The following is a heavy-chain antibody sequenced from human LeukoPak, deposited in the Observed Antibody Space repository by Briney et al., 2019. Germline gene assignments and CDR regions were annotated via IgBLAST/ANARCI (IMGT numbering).Heavy chain of an antibody. CDR3: AKFGNYDDSGYFDFDY. CDR1: GFTFSSYA. J-gene: IGHJ4*02. Sequence: GGSLRLSCAASGFTFSSYAMHWVRQAPGKGLEWVAVISYDGSNKYYADSVKGRFTISRDNSKNTLYLQMNSLRAEDTAVYYCAKFGNYDDSGYFDFDYWGQGTRVTVSS. V-gene: IGHV3-30-3*02. D-gene: IGHD3-22*01. CDR2: ISYDGSNK.